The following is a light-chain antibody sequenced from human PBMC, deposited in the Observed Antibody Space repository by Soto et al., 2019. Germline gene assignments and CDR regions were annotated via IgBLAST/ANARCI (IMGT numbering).Light chain of an antibody. CDR2: YNN. Sequence: QSVLTQSPSASETPGQRVSISCSGRTSNIGSNSVSWYQHLPGTAPKLLIYYNNKRPSGVPDRISGSKSGTSDSLVISGLQYEDEADYYCAAWDDSINGYFFGTGTKVTVL. CDR3: AAWDDSINGYF. J-gene: IGLJ1*01. CDR1: TSNIGSNS. V-gene: IGLV1-44*01.